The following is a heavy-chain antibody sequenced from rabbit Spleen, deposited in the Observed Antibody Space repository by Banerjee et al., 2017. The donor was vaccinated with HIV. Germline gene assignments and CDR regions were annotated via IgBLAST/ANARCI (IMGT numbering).Heavy chain of an antibody. Sequence: QSLEESGGDLVKPGASLTPTCTVSGLSFSSNWICWVRQGPGKGLEWIACIDASDGDTVYANWPKGRFTISKTSSTTVTLQMTSLTAADTATYFCARNYVNAFDPWGQGTLVTVS. CDR3: ARNYVNAFDP. CDR2: IDASDGDT. V-gene: IGHV1S40*01. D-gene: IGHD1-1*01. CDR1: GLSFSSNW. J-gene: IGHJ2*01.